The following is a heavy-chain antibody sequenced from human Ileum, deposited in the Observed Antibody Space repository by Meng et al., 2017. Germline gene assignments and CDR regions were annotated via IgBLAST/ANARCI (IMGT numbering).Heavy chain of an antibody. D-gene: IGHD2-2*02. CDR1: GFTFSRYA. J-gene: IGHJ5*02. Sequence: EVQLLEPGGGLGQPGGSLRLSCSSSGFTFSRYALTWLRQPPGKGLEWVSSISALGRSTHYADSVKGRFTISRDNSQNTLYLQMSSLRAADTATYYCAKEGGGYCSSTSCHINWFDPWGQGTLVTVSS. CDR2: ISALGRST. V-gene: IGHV3-23*01. CDR3: AKEGGGYCSSTSCHINWFDP.